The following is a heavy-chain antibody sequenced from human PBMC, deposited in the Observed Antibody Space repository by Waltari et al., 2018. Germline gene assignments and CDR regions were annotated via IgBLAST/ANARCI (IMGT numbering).Heavy chain of an antibody. CDR3: ARPGVEMATIND. D-gene: IGHD5-12*01. J-gene: IGHJ4*02. Sequence: EVQLVKSGAEVKPPGESRKISCQASGYSITTYSIGWDRQMPGKGLEWIEISYPGDSDTRYSPSFQGQVTISADKSISTAYLQWSSMKASDTAMYYCARPGVEMATINDWGQGTLVTVSS. CDR2: SYPGDSDT. CDR1: GYSITTYS. V-gene: IGHV5-51*03.